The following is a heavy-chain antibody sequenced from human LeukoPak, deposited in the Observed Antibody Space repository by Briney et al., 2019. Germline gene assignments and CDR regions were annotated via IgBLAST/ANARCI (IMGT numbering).Heavy chain of an antibody. D-gene: IGHD5-12*01. V-gene: IGHV3-49*04. CDR2: IRSKNYGGTT. Sequence: PGGSLRLSCTGSGFTFGDYAMNWVRQAPGKGLECVGFIRSKNYGGTTEYAASVKGRFTISRDDSKSIAYLQMNSLKTEDTAMYYCTRVIVATKDYWGQGTLVTVSS. J-gene: IGHJ4*02. CDR1: GFTFGDYA. CDR3: TRVIVATKDY.